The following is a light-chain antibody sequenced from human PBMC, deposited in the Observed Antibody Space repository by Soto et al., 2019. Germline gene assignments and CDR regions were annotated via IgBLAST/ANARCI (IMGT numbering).Light chain of an antibody. CDR3: ASWDDSLHGHV. Sequence: QSALTQPPSASGTPGQRVTVSCSGSSSNIASNTVNWYQQLPGTAPKLLIYSNDQRPSGVPDRFSASKSGTSASLAISGLQSEDEDDYYCASWDDSLHGHVFGTGTKVTVL. V-gene: IGLV1-44*01. CDR2: SND. J-gene: IGLJ1*01. CDR1: SSNIASNT.